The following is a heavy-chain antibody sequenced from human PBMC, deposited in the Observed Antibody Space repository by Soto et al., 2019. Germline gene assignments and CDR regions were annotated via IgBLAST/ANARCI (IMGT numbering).Heavy chain of an antibody. V-gene: IGHV1-2*04. CDR2: INPNSGGT. CDR1: GYTLTGYY. J-gene: IGHJ6*02. Sequence: ASVKVSCKASGYTLTGYYMHWVRQAPGQGLEWMGWINPNSGGTNYAQKFQGWVTMTRDTSISTAYMELSRLRSDDTAVYYCARVLCTNGVCYYGMDVWGRGTTVTVSS. CDR3: ARVLCTNGVCYYGMDV. D-gene: IGHD2-8*01.